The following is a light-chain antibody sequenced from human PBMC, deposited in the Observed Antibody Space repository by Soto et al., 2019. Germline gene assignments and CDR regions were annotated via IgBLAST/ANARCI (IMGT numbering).Light chain of an antibody. Sequence: DIQMTQSPSSLSASVGDRITITCRASQRISTFLNWYQQKPGKAPNLLIYAASSLQSGVPSRFSGSGSGTDFTLTISSLQPEDFATYYCQQSYSTPPLTFGGGTKVDIK. V-gene: IGKV1-39*01. CDR2: AAS. CDR1: QRISTF. CDR3: QQSYSTPPLT. J-gene: IGKJ4*01.